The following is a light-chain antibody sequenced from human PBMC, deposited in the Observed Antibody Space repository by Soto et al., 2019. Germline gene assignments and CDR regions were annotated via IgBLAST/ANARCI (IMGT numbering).Light chain of an antibody. CDR2: GAS. Sequence: EIVLTQSPGTRSLSPGERATLSRRVSQSVNSNYLAWYQQKPGQAPRLLIYGASSRATGIPDRFSGSGSGTDFTLTISRLEPEDFAVFFCQHYDSSPPTFGQGTKVEIK. J-gene: IGKJ1*01. CDR3: QHYDSSPPT. V-gene: IGKV3-20*01. CDR1: QSVNSNY.